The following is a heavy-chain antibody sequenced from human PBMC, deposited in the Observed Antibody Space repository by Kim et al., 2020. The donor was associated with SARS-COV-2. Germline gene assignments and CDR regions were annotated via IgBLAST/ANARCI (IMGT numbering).Heavy chain of an antibody. CDR2: IYYSGST. V-gene: IGHV4-39*01. D-gene: IGHD3-10*01. Sequence: SETLSLTCTVSGGSISSSSYYWGWIRQPPGKGLEWIGSIYYSGSTYYNPSLKSRVTISVDTSKNQFSLKLSSVTAADTAVYYCASIISDYYGSGSYYKVFDYWGQGTLVTVSS. CDR3: ASIISDYYGSGSYYKVFDY. CDR1: GGSISSSSYY. J-gene: IGHJ4*02.